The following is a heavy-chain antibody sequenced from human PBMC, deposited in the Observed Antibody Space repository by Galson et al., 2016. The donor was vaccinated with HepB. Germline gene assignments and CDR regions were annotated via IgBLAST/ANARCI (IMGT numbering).Heavy chain of an antibody. J-gene: IGHJ3*02. V-gene: IGHV3-21*01. CDR3: ARGVGWYYYDSSGYLDAFDI. D-gene: IGHD3-22*01. Sequence: SLRLSCAASGFSFSSYSMNWVRQAPGKGLGWVPSISSSCSYIYYSDSVKGRFTISRDNAKNSLYLQMNSLRAEDTAVYYCARGVGWYYYDSSGYLDAFDIWGQGTMVTVSS. CDR1: GFSFSSYS. CDR2: ISSSCSYI.